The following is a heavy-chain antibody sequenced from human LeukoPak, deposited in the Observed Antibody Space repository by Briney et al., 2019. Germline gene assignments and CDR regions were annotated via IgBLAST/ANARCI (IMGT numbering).Heavy chain of an antibody. CDR3: ARGVRFGESFDY. J-gene: IGHJ4*02. CDR2: IIPIFGTA. CDR1: GGTFSSYA. V-gene: IGHV1-69*05. D-gene: IGHD3-10*01. Sequence: SVKVSCKASGGTFSSYAISWVRQAPGQGLEWMGGIIPIFGTANYAQKFQGRVTITTDESTSTAYMELSSLRSEDTAVYYCARGVRFGESFDYWGQGTLVTVSS.